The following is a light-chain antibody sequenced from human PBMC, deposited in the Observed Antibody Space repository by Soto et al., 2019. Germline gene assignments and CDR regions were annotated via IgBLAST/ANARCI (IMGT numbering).Light chain of an antibody. Sequence: DTHMTQSPSTLSVSIGDRCSITCRASRSISNWVAWYQQKPGKAPKLLISDASDLERGVPSRFSGAGSGTEFTLTISSLQPDDAATYYCQQYDSYSWTFGQGTKVDIK. CDR1: RSISNW. V-gene: IGKV1-5*01. CDR3: QQYDSYSWT. CDR2: DAS. J-gene: IGKJ1*01.